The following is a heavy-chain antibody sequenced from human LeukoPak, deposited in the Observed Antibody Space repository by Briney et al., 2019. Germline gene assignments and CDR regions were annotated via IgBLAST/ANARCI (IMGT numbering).Heavy chain of an antibody. D-gene: IGHD3-22*01. J-gene: IGHJ6*02. V-gene: IGHV1-69*05. CDR3: ARDLYDSSGYKDYYYYGMDV. CDR2: IIPIFGTA. CDR1: GGTFSSYA. Sequence: SVKVSCKASGGTFSSYAISWVRQAPGQGLEWMGGIIPIFGTANYAQKLQGRVTMTTDTSTSTAYMELRSPRSDDTAVYYCARDLYDSSGYKDYYYYGMDVWGQGTTVTVSS.